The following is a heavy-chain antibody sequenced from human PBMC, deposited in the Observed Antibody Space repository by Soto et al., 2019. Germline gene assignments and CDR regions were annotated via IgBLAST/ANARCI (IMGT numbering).Heavy chain of an antibody. CDR2: IYYSGNT. CDR3: ARERADGGKIY. CDR1: GGSISSGDYY. Sequence: TLSLTCTVSGGSISSGDYYWSWIRQPPGKGLEWIGYIYYSGNTYYNPSLKSRVTISVDTSKDQFSLKLSSVTAADTAVYYCARERADGGKIYWGQGTLVTVSS. V-gene: IGHV4-30-4*01. J-gene: IGHJ4*02.